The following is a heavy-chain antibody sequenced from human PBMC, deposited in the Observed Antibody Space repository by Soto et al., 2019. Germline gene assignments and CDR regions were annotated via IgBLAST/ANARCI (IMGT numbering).Heavy chain of an antibody. D-gene: IGHD3-22*01. CDR1: GGSISSSSYY. Sequence: TSETLSLTCTVSGGSISSSSYYWGWIRQPPGKGLEWIGSIYYSGSTYYNPSLKSRVTISVDTSENQFSLKLSSVTAADTAVYYCARHQDYYDSSGYCSYYYYGMDVWGQGTTVTVSS. V-gene: IGHV4-39*01. J-gene: IGHJ6*02. CDR2: IYYSGST. CDR3: ARHQDYYDSSGYCSYYYYGMDV.